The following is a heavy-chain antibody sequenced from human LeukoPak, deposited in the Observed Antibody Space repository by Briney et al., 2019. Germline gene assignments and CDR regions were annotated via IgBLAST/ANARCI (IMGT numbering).Heavy chain of an antibody. Sequence: PGGSLRLSCAASGFTFSSYAMHWVRQAPGKGLEWVAVISYDGSNKYYADSVKGRFTTSRDNSKNTLYLQMNSLRAEDTAVCYCARDRCSGGSCYLTFDYWGQGTLVTVSS. CDR3: ARDRCSGGSCYLTFDY. V-gene: IGHV3-30-3*01. CDR2: ISYDGSNK. D-gene: IGHD2-15*01. J-gene: IGHJ4*02. CDR1: GFTFSSYA.